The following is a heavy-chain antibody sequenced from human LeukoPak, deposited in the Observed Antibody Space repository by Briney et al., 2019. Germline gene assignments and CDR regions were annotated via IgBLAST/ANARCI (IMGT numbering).Heavy chain of an antibody. CDR3: ARDQPVVPAAIGAFDI. Sequence: GGSLRLSCAASGFTFSSYSMNWVRQAPGKGLEWVSYISSSSSTIYYADSVKGRFTISRDNAKNSLYLQMNSLRAEDTAVYYCARDQPVVPAAIGAFDIWGQGTMVTVSS. V-gene: IGHV3-48*01. D-gene: IGHD2-2*01. CDR2: ISSSSSTI. J-gene: IGHJ3*02. CDR1: GFTFSSYS.